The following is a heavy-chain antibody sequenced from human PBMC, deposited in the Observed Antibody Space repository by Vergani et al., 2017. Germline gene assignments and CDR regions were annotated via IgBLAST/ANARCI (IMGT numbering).Heavy chain of an antibody. D-gene: IGHD3-10*01. V-gene: IGHV1-2*02. CDR1: GYTFTGYY. CDR2: INPNSGGT. Sequence: QVQLVQSGAEVKKPGASVKVSCKASGYTFTGYYMHWVRQAPGQGLEWMGWINPNSGGTNYAQKFQGRVTMTRDTSISTAYMELSRLRADDTAVYYCARGRFGGPNFAEYDYCMDVWGEGTSVTVSS. CDR3: ARGRFGGPNFAEYDYCMDV. J-gene: IGHJ6*04.